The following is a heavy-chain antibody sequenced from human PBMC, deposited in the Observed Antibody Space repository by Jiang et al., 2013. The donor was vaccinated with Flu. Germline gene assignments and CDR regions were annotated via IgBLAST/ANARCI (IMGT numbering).Heavy chain of an antibody. J-gene: IGHJ6*02. CDR2: ISGSGGST. V-gene: IGHV3-23*01. CDR1: GFTFSSYA. D-gene: IGHD5-18*01. CDR3: AKVSGQLQIRVYYYYGMDV. Sequence: VQLLESGGGLVQPGGSLRLSCAASGFTFSSYAMSWVRQAPGKGLEWVSAISGSGGSTYYADSVKGRFTISRDNSKNTLYLQMNSLRAEDTAVYYCAKVSGQLQIRVYYYYGMDVWGQGTTVTVSS.